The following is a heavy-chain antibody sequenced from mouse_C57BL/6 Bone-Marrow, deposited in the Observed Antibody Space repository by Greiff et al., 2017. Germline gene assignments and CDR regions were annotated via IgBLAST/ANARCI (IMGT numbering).Heavy chain of an antibody. D-gene: IGHD1-1*01. CDR3: ARYGGRGSSPWFAY. V-gene: IGHV7-3*01. Sequence: EVKLVESGGGLVQPGGSLSLSCAASGFTFTDYYMSWVRQPPGKALEWLGFIRNKANGYTTEYSASVKGRFTISRDNSQSILYLQMNALRAEDSATYYCARYGGRGSSPWFAYWGQGTLVTVSA. CDR2: IRNKANGYTT. CDR1: GFTFTDYY. J-gene: IGHJ3*01.